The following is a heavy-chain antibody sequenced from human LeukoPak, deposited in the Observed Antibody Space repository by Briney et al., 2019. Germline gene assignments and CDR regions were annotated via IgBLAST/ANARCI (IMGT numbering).Heavy chain of an antibody. CDR3: ARAGSGSGCYFDS. CDR2: ISPYNGDT. V-gene: IGHV1-18*01. CDR1: DYDFTIIG. J-gene: IGHJ4*02. D-gene: IGHD6-19*01. Sequence: ASVKVSFTCADYDFTIIGNNYVRQAPGQGLEWMGRISPYNGDTRYVQKLQGRVTMTTDTSTSTAYMELRSLRFDDTAVYYCARAGSGSGCYFDSWGQGTLVTVSS.